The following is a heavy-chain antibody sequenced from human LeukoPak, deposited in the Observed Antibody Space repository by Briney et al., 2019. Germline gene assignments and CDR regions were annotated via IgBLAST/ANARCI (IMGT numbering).Heavy chain of an antibody. CDR3: VRGSGTTYRPSDY. CDR1: GGSIISYY. V-gene: IGHV4-59*13. J-gene: IGHJ4*02. Sequence: PSETLSLTCTVSGGSIISYYWSWIRQPPGKGLEYIGYIYYSGSTNYNPSLKGRVTISVDTSKNQFSLNLRSVTAADTAVYYCVRGSGTTYRPSDYWGQGILVTVSS. CDR2: IYYSGST. D-gene: IGHD3-10*01.